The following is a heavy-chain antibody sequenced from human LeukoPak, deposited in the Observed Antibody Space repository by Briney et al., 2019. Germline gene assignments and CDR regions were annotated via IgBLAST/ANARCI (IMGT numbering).Heavy chain of an antibody. CDR3: ARPPNPYGDYAPHFDY. J-gene: IGHJ4*02. D-gene: IGHD4-17*01. CDR1: GYTFTSYY. V-gene: IGHV1-46*01. CDR2: INPSGGST. Sequence: APVKVSCKASGYTFTSYYMHWVRQAPGQGLEWMGIINPSGGSTSYAQKFQGRVTMTRDTSTSTVYMELSSLRSEDTAVYYCARPPNPYGDYAPHFDYWGQGTLVTVSS.